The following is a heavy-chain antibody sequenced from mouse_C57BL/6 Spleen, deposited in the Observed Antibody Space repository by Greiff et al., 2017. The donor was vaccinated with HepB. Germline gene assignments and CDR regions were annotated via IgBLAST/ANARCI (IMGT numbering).Heavy chain of an antibody. CDR3: ARNYDYAAWFAY. CDR1: GFTFSSYA. CDR2: ISDGGSYT. D-gene: IGHD2-4*01. Sequence: EVHLVESGGGLVKPGGSLKLSCAASGFTFSSYAMSWVRQTPEKRLEWVATISDGGSYTYYPDNVKGRFTISRDNAKNNLYLQMSHLKSEDTAMYYCARNYDYAAWFAYWGQGTLVTVSA. J-gene: IGHJ3*01. V-gene: IGHV5-4*01.